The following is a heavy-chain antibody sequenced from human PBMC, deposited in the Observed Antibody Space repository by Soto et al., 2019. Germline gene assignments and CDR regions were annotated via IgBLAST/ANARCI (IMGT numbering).Heavy chain of an antibody. Sequence: GSLRLSCAASGFTFSSYAMSWVRQAPGKGLEWVSAISGSGGSTYYADSVKGRFTISRDNSKNTLYLQMNSLRAEDTAVYYCANSPYCSSTSCYGGGYYYYGMDVWGQGTTVTVSS. V-gene: IGHV3-23*01. CDR3: ANSPYCSSTSCYGGGYYYYGMDV. CDR2: ISGSGGST. J-gene: IGHJ6*02. CDR1: GFTFSSYA. D-gene: IGHD2-2*01.